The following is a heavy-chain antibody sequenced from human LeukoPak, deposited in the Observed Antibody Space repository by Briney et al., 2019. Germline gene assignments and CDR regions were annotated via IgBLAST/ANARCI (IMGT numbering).Heavy chain of an antibody. J-gene: IGHJ4*02. D-gene: IGHD3-22*01. V-gene: IGHV3-23*01. CDR2: ITDSGGAT. CDR3: AKGGSYYDTAFDH. CDR1: GFTFSSYT. Sequence: GGSLRLSCAASGFTFSSYTMSWVRQAPGKGLEWVSSITDSGGATYYADSVKGRFTISRDNPKNTLYLQMNSLRADDTAVYYCAKGGSYYDTAFDHWGQGTLVTVSS.